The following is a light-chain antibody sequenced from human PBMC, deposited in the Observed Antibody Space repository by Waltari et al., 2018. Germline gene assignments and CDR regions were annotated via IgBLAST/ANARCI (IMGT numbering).Light chain of an antibody. CDR2: AAS. Sequence: EIVLTHSPGTLSLSPGGRATLSCRASRSVPSTFLAWYQHRRGQAPRLLIYAASTRATGIPDRFSGSGSGTDFTLSISRLEPEDFAVYYCQQYGSSPLTFGGGTKVEI. CDR3: QQYGSSPLT. CDR1: RSVPSTF. V-gene: IGKV3-20*01. J-gene: IGKJ4*01.